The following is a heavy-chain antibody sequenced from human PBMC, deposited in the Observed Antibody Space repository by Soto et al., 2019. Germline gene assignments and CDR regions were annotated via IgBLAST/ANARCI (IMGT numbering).Heavy chain of an antibody. V-gene: IGHV1-18*04. J-gene: IGHJ6*02. Sequence: QVQLVQSGGEVTKPGASVKVSCKSSGYTFTSYGVSWVRQASGQGLEWLGWISVYTGNTKQAQKFQDRVTLTTEASTSTAYMELRSLRSDDTAVCYCARDRCTTDRCYTHHFDVWGQGTTVTVSS. CDR3: ARDRCTTDRCYTHHFDV. D-gene: IGHD2-8*01. CDR2: ISVYTGNT. CDR1: GYTFTSYG.